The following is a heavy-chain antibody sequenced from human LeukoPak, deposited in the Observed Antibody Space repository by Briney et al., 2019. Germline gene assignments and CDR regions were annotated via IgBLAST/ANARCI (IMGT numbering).Heavy chain of an antibody. J-gene: IGHJ4*02. Sequence: SETLSHTCTVSGGSISSSSYYWGWIRQPPGKGLEWIGSIYYSGSTYYNPSLKSRVTISVDTSKNQFSLKLSSVTAADTAVYYCAREERFLEWLLYGYFDYWGQGTLVTVSS. V-gene: IGHV4-39*07. D-gene: IGHD3-3*01. CDR1: GGSISSSSYY. CDR2: IYYSGST. CDR3: AREERFLEWLLYGYFDY.